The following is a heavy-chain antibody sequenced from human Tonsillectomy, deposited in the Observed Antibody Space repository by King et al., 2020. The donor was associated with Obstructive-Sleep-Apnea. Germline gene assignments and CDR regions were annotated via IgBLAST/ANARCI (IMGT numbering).Heavy chain of an antibody. CDR2: IKQDGSEK. J-gene: IGHJ4*02. V-gene: IGHV3-7*03. D-gene: IGHD5-18*01. Sequence: VQLVESGGGLVQPGGSLRLSCAASGFTFSYYWMSWVRQAPGKGLEWVANIKQDGSEKYYVDSVEGRFTISRDNAKKSLYLHMNSLRAEDTAVYFGARDQTIRDTAIVHWGQGTLVTVSS. CDR3: ARDQTIRDTAIVH. CDR1: GFTFSYYW.